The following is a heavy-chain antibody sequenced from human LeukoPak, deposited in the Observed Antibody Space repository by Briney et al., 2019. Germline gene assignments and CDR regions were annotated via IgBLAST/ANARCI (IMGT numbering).Heavy chain of an antibody. J-gene: IGHJ4*02. CDR1: GFTFSTFA. D-gene: IGHD2/OR15-2a*01. CDR2: IFPSGGEI. V-gene: IGHV3-23*01. CDR3: ATYRQVLLPFES. Sequence: GGSLRLSCEASGFTFSTFAMIWVRQPPGKGLEWVSSIFPSGGEIHYADSVRGRFTISRDNSKSTPSLQMNSLRAEDTAIYYCATYRQVLLPFESWGQGTLVTVSS.